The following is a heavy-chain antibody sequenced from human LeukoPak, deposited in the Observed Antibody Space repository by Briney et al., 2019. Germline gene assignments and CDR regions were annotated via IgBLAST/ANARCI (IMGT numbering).Heavy chain of an antibody. D-gene: IGHD1-1*01. CDR1: GYIFTNYG. CDR2: ISGYNDNA. Sequence: GASVKVSCKASGYIFTNYGISRVRQAPGQGLEWVGWISGYNDNAHYAQKLQGRVTMTREASTSTVYMELRSLSSDDTAIYYCARDGNDVMDYWGQGTLVTVSS. CDR3: ARDGNDVMDY. J-gene: IGHJ4*02. V-gene: IGHV1-18*01.